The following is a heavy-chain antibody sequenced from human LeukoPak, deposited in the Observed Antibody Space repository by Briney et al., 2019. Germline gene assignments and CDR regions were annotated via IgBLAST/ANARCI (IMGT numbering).Heavy chain of an antibody. CDR1: GYTFTSYG. CDR3: ARDPSWGSSWYHHHVY. V-gene: IGHV1-18*01. D-gene: IGHD6-13*01. J-gene: IGHJ4*02. CDR2: ISAYNGNT. Sequence: ASVKVSCKASGYTFTSYGISWVRQAPGQGLEWMGWISAYNGNTNYAQKLQGRVTMTTDTSTSTAYMELRSLRSDDTAVYYCARDPSWGSSWYHHHVYWGQGTLVTVSS.